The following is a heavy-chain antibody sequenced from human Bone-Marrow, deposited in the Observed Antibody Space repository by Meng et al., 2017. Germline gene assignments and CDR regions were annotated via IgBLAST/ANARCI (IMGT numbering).Heavy chain of an antibody. Sequence: GGSLRLSCAASGFTSSDYYMTWIRQAPGKGLEWLSYISSSGSTIYYADSVKGRFTISRDNAKNSLYLQMNSLRAEDTAAYYCARDYYGSGSYIPYYDYYYGMDVWGQGTTVTVSS. CDR3: ARDYYGSGSYIPYYDYYYGMDV. D-gene: IGHD3-10*01. V-gene: IGHV3-11*04. CDR1: GFTSSDYY. CDR2: ISSSGSTI. J-gene: IGHJ6*02.